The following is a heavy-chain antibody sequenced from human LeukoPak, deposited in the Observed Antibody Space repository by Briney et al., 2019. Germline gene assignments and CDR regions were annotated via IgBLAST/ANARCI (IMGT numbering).Heavy chain of an antibody. CDR3: ARSVDSSSWYYFDY. V-gene: IGHV3-74*01. Sequence: GGSLRLSCAASGFTFSSYWMHWVRQAPGKGLVWVSRINTDGSSTSYADSVKGRFTISRDNAKNTLYLQMNSLRAEDTAVYYCARSVDSSSWYYFDYWGQGTLVTVSS. CDR2: INTDGSST. J-gene: IGHJ4*02. D-gene: IGHD6-13*01. CDR1: GFTFSSYW.